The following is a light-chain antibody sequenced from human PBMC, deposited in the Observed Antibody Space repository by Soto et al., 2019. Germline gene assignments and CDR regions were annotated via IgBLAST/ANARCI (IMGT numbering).Light chain of an antibody. CDR3: QQYDTSPWT. J-gene: IGKJ1*01. Sequence: EIVLTQSPGTLSLSPGERATLSCRASQSVSRNYLAWYQQKPGQAPRLLIYGASSRATGIPDRFSGSGSGIDFTLTISRLEPEDFAVYFCQQYDTSPWTFGQGTKVEI. CDR2: GAS. CDR1: QSVSRNY. V-gene: IGKV3-20*01.